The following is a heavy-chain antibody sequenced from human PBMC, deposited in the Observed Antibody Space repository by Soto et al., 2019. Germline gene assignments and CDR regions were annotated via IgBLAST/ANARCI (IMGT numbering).Heavy chain of an antibody. V-gene: IGHV3-23*01. CDR3: AKDLVGSNADYYDY. D-gene: IGHD2-15*01. J-gene: IGHJ4*02. CDR1: GFTLSSYA. CDR2: ISGSGGST. Sequence: GGSLRLSCAASGFTLSSYAMSWVRQAPGKGMEWVAAISGSGGSTYYADSVKGRFTISRENSKNTLYLQMNSLRAEDAAVYYCAKDLVGSNADYYDYWGQGTLVTVSS.